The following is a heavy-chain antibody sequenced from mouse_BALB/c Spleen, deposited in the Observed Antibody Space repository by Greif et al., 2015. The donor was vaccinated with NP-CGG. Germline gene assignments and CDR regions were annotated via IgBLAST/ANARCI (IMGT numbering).Heavy chain of an antibody. Sequence: VNLVESGPGLVAPSQSLSITCTVSGFSLTSYGVHWVRQPPGKGLEWLGVIWAGGSTNYNSALMSRLSISKDNSKSQVFLKMNSLQTDDTAMYYCARESLCYGSIPWYFDVWGAGTTVTVSS. CDR1: GFSLTSYG. D-gene: IGHD1-1*01. J-gene: IGHJ1*01. CDR3: ARESLCYGSIPWYFDV. V-gene: IGHV2-9*02. CDR2: IWAGGST.